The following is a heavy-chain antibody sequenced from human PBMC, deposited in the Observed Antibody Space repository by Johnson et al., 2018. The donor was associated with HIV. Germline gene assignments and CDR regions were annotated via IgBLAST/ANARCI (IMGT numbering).Heavy chain of an antibody. D-gene: IGHD3-10*01. CDR1: GFTFDDYG. CDR3: ARDSRIGTMVLLSDAFDI. CDR2: INWNGGST. Sequence: VQLVESGGGVVQPGRSLRLSCAASGFTFDDYGMSWVRQAPGKGLEWVSGINWNGGSTGYADSVKGRFTISRDNAKNSLYLQMNSLRAEDTALYYCARDSRIGTMVLLSDAFDIWGQGTMVTVSS. V-gene: IGHV3-20*04. J-gene: IGHJ3*02.